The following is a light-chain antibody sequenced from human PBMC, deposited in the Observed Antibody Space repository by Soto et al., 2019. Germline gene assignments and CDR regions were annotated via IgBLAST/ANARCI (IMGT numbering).Light chain of an antibody. V-gene: IGKV3-15*01. CDR3: QQYNNWPWT. CDR1: QSISDT. CDR2: SAS. Sequence: EIVMTQSPATLSVSPGGSATLSCRASQSISDTLAWYQQKPGQAPRLLIYSASRGATGFPAMFSGSGSGTDFTLTISNLKSEEFAVYDCQQYNNWPWTFGLGTKV. J-gene: IGKJ1*01.